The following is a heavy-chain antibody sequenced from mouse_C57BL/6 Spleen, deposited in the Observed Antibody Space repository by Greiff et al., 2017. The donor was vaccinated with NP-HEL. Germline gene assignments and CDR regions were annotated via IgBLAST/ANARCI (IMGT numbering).Heavy chain of an antibody. CDR3: ARSGGNFYFDY. J-gene: IGHJ2*01. D-gene: IGHD2-1*01. V-gene: IGHV1-76*01. Sequence: QVQLQQSGAELVRPGSSVKLSCKASGYTFTDYYINWVKQRPGQGLEWIARIYPGSGNTYYNEKSKGKATLTAEKSSSTAYMQLSSLTSEDSAVYFCARSGGNFYFDYWGQGTTLTVSS. CDR2: IYPGSGNT. CDR1: GYTFTDYY.